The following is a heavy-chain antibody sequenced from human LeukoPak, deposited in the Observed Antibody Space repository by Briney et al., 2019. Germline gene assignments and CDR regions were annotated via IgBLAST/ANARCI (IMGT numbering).Heavy chain of an antibody. J-gene: IGHJ4*02. D-gene: IGHD2-2*01. CDR1: GYSFTSYW. CDR3: ARLRGLYCSSTSCYPYYFDF. Sequence: GESLKISCNGSGYSFTSYWIGWVRQMPGKGLEWMGIIYPGDSDTRYSPSFQGQVTLSADKSISTAYLQWSSLKASDTAMYYCARLRGLYCSSTSCYPYYFDFWGQGTLVTVSS. CDR2: IYPGDSDT. V-gene: IGHV5-51*01.